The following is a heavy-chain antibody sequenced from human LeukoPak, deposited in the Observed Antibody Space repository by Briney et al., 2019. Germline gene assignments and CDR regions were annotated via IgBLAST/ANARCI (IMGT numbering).Heavy chain of an antibody. CDR3: ARFIAGVDAFDI. Sequence: AGGSLRLSCAASGFTFSSYEMNWVRQAPGKGLEWVSYISSSGSTIYYADSVKGRFTISRDNDKNSLYLQMNSPRAEDTAVYYCARFIAGVDAFDIWGQGTMVTVSS. CDR2: ISSSGSTI. CDR1: GFTFSSYE. D-gene: IGHD1-26*01. V-gene: IGHV3-48*03. J-gene: IGHJ3*02.